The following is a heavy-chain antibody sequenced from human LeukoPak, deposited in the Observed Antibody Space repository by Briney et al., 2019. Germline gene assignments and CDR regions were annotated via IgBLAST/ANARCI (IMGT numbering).Heavy chain of an antibody. J-gene: IGHJ4*02. V-gene: IGHV3-9*01. CDR3: AKEMALGSSSSFDY. CDR2: ISWNSGSI. D-gene: IGHD6-6*01. CDR1: GFTFSSYS. Sequence: PGGSLRLSCAASGFTFSSYSMNWVRQAPGKGLEWVSGISWNSGSIGYADSVKGRFTISRDNAKNSLYLQMNSLRAEDTALYYCAKEMALGSSSSFDYWGQGTLVTVSS.